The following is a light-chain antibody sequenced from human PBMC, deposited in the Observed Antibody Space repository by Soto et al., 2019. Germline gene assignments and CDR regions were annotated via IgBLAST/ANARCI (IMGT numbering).Light chain of an antibody. J-gene: IGKJ1*01. CDR3: QHYNNWPPWT. CDR1: QSVSVN. CDR2: GAS. V-gene: IGKV3-15*01. Sequence: EIVMTQSPATLSASPGERATLSCRASQSVSVNLAWYQQNPSQAPRLLIYGASTRATGIPARFSGSGSGTEFTLTISSLQSEDFAVYYCQHYNNWPPWTFGQGTKVEIK.